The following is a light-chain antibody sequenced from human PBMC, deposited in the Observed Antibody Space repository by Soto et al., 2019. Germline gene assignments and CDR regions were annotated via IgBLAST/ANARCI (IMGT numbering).Light chain of an antibody. J-gene: IGKJ4*01. CDR2: GAS. Sequence: EIVLTQSPGTLSLSSGERATLSCRASQSVRSNYLAWYQQKPGQAPRLLIYGASSRATGIPDRFGGSGSGTDFTHTISRLEPEDFAVYYCQQYASSPLTFGGGTKVEIK. CDR1: QSVRSNY. V-gene: IGKV3-20*01. CDR3: QQYASSPLT.